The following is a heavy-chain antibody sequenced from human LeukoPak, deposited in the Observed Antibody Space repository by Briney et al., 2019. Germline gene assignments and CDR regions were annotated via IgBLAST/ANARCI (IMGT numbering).Heavy chain of an antibody. D-gene: IGHD3-10*01. CDR3: ARWGVDAGIDD. CDR2: INQAGSEK. CDR1: GFSLGGYW. Sequence: GSLRLSCAASGFSLGGYWMSWVRQAPGKGLEWVANINQAGSEKPSVDSVKGRFTISRDNGKNSLYLEMNSLRVEDTAVYYCARWGVDAGIDDWGQGTLVPSLQ. J-gene: IGHJ4*02. V-gene: IGHV3-7*01.